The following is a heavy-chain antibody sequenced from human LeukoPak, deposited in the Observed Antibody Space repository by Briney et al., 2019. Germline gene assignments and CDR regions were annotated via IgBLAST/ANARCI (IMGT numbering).Heavy chain of an antibody. CDR1: GFTFSDHY. Sequence: GGSLRLSCAASGFTFSDHYMDWVRQAPGMGLEWVGRSRNRAKSYTTDYAASVRGRFTISRDDSQNSLYLQMRSLKTEDTAVYHCVRVAYTSDWHIDYWGQGTLVTVSS. CDR2: SRNRAKSYTT. D-gene: IGHD6-19*01. V-gene: IGHV3-72*01. CDR3: VRVAYTSDWHIDY. J-gene: IGHJ4*02.